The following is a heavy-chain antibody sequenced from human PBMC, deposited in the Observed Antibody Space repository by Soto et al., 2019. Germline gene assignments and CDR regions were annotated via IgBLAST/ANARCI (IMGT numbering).Heavy chain of an antibody. J-gene: IGHJ4*02. V-gene: IGHV3-23*01. D-gene: IGHD7-27*01. CDR1: GFTFRDYA. CDR2: ILGSGGRT. Sequence: PVGSLRLSCAVSGFTFRDYAMSWVRKAPGKGLEWVSTILGSGGRTYYADSVKGRFTISRDNSKNTLYLQMDSLRAEDTALYHSANLTTTGVSLFDYLGQGTLVTVSS. CDR3: ANLTTTGVSLFDY.